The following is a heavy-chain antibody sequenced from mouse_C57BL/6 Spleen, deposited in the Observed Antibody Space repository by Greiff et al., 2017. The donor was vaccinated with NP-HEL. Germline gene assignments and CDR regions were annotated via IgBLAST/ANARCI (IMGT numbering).Heavy chain of an antibody. D-gene: IGHD1-1*01. Sequence: QVQLKQPGAELVMPGASVKLSCKASGYTFTSYWMHWVKQRPGQGLEWIGEIDPSDSYTNYNQKFQGKSTLTVDKSSSTAYMQLSSLTSEDSAVYYCAISGYGSSYGGRFDDWGQGTTRTGSS. J-gene: IGHJ2*01. CDR2: IDPSDSYT. V-gene: IGHV1-69*01. CDR3: AISGYGSSYGGRFDD. CDR1: GYTFTSYW.